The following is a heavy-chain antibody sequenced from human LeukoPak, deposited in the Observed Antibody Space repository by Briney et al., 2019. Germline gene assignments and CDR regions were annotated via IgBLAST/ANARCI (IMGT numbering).Heavy chain of an antibody. V-gene: IGHV3-66*02. J-gene: IGHJ4*02. D-gene: IGHD1-1*01. CDR3: ARDRALQVERRGEDY. CDR1: GFTVSSNY. CDR2: IYSGGNT. Sequence: GGSLRLSCACSGFTVSSNYMSWVRQAPGKGLEWVSVIYSGGNTYYADSVKGRFTISRDNSKNMLYLQLSSLRAEDTAVYYCARDRALQVERRGEDYWGQGTLVTVSS.